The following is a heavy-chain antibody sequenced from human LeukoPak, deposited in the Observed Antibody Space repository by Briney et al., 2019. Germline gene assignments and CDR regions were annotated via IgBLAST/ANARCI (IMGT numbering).Heavy chain of an antibody. CDR2: ISGSGGST. CDR1: GFTFSSYA. Sequence: GGSLRLSCAASGFTFSSYAMSWVRQAPGKGLEWVSAISGSGGSTYYADSVKGRFTISRDNSKNTLYLQMNSLRAEDTAVYFCARGVPSGLDYFDYWGQGTLVTVSS. V-gene: IGHV3-23*01. CDR3: ARGVPSGLDYFDY. J-gene: IGHJ4*02. D-gene: IGHD6-19*01.